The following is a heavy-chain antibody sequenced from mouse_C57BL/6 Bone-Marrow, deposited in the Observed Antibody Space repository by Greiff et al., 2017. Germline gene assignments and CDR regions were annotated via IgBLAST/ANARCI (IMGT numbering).Heavy chain of an antibody. V-gene: IGHV1-61*01. CDR3: AREFGAMDY. Sequence: QVQLKQPGAELVRPGSSVKLSCKASGYTFTSYWMAWVKQRPGQGLEWIGNIYPSDSETNYNQNFKDKATLTVDKSSSTAYMQLSSLTSEDSAVYYCAREFGAMDYWGQGTSVTVSS. J-gene: IGHJ4*01. CDR2: IYPSDSET. CDR1: GYTFTSYW.